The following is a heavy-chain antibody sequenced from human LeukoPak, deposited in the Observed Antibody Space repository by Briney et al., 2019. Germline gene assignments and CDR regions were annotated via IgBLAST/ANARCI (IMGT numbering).Heavy chain of an antibody. CDR1: GFTFSSYS. CDR2: ITSRSSYI. Sequence: GGSLRLSCAASGFTFSSYSMNWVRQAPGKGLEWVSSITSRSSYIYYADSVKGRFTISRDNDKNSLYLQMNSLRAEDTAVYYCARVPHDIVVVVAATPDYWGQGTRVIVSS. CDR3: ARVPHDIVVVVAATPDY. J-gene: IGHJ4*02. D-gene: IGHD2-15*01. V-gene: IGHV3-21*01.